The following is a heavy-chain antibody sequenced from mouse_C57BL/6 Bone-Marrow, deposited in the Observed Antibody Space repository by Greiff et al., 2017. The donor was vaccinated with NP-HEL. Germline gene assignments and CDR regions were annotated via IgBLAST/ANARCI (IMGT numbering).Heavy chain of an antibody. Sequence: EVKLVESGGGLVQPGGSLSLSCAASGFTFTDYYMSWVRQPPGKALKWLGFIRNKANGYTTEYSASVKGRFTISRDNSQSILYLQMNALRAEDSATYYCARNWDYWYFDVWGTGTTVTVSS. CDR3: ARNWDYWYFDV. V-gene: IGHV7-3*01. J-gene: IGHJ1*03. CDR1: GFTFTDYY. D-gene: IGHD4-1*01. CDR2: IRNKANGYTT.